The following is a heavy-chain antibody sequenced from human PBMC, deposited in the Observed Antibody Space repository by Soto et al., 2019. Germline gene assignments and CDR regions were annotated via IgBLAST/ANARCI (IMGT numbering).Heavy chain of an antibody. CDR3: ARDTYSNYGVYYYGMDV. D-gene: IGHD4-4*01. J-gene: IGHJ6*02. V-gene: IGHV3-48*03. CDR1: GFTFSSYE. CDR2: ISSSGSTI. Sequence: GGSLRLSCAASGFTFSSYEMNWVRQAPGKGLEWVSYISSSGSTIYCADSVKGRFTISRDNAKNSLYLQMNSLRAEDTAVYYCARDTYSNYGVYYYGMDVWGQGTTVTVSS.